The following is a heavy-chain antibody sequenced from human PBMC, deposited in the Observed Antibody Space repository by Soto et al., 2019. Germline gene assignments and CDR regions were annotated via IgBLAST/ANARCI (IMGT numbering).Heavy chain of an antibody. CDR3: ARLLYSSFFGYDYYGMDV. D-gene: IGHD6-6*01. V-gene: IGHV4-59*01. CDR1: GGSISSYY. J-gene: IGHJ6*02. Sequence: QVQLQESGPGLVKPSETLSLTCTVSGGSISSYYWSWIRQPPGKGLEWIGYIYYSGSTNYNPSLKSRVTISVDTSKNQFSLKLSSVTAADTAVYYCARLLYSSFFGYDYYGMDVWGQGTTVTVSS. CDR2: IYYSGST.